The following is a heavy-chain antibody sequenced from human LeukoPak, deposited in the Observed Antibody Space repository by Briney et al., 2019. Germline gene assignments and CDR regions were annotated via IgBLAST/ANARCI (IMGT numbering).Heavy chain of an antibody. V-gene: IGHV1-24*01. CDR3: ATVSIVGATTGFDY. Sequence: VASVKVSCKVSGYTLTELSMHWVRQAPGKGLEWMGGLDPEDGETIYAQKFQGRVTMTEDTSTDTAYMELSSLGSEDTAVYYCATVSIVGATTGFDYWGQGTLVTVSS. CDR1: GYTLTELS. D-gene: IGHD1-26*01. J-gene: IGHJ4*02. CDR2: LDPEDGET.